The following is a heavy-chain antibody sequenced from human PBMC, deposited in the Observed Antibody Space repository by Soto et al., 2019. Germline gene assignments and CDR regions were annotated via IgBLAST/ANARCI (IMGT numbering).Heavy chain of an antibody. D-gene: IGHD3-22*01. Sequence: EVHLVESGGALVQPGGSLRLSCAASGFSFTNYWMKWVRQAPGKGLEWVANIKHDGTETYYVDSVKGRFTISRDNARNALYLYMNSLRADDTAVYYCAAAYYYDTSGKYYGDDALDIWGQGTMVTVSS. CDR2: IKHDGTET. J-gene: IGHJ3*02. V-gene: IGHV3-7*03. CDR1: GFSFTNYW. CDR3: AAAYYYDTSGKYYGDDALDI.